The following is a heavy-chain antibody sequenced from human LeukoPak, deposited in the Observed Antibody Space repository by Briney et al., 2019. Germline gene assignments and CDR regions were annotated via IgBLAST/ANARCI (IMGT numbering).Heavy chain of an antibody. CDR3: AKDVPSYCTNGVCYPDY. V-gene: IGHV3-43*02. D-gene: IGHD2-8*01. J-gene: IGHJ4*02. CDR2: ISGDGGST. CDR1: GYTFDDYD. Sequence: PGGSLRLSCAASGYTFDDYDMHWVRQAPGKGLEWVSPISGDGGSTYYADSVKGRFTISRDNSKNSLYLQMNSLRTEDTALYYCAKDVPSYCTNGVCYPDYWGQGTLVTVSS.